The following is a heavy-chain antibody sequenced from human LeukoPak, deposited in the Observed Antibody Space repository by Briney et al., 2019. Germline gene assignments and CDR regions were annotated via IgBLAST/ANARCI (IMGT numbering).Heavy chain of an antibody. CDR1: GYTFTGYY. D-gene: IGHD4-17*01. V-gene: IGHV1-2*02. CDR2: INPNSGGT. Sequence: GASVKVSCKASGYTFTGYYMHWVRQAPGQGLEWMGWINPNSGGTNYAQKFQGRVTMTRDTSISTAYMELSRLRSDDTAVYYCAATVTTFLGYYYMDVWGKGTTVTVSS. J-gene: IGHJ6*03. CDR3: AATVTTFLGYYYMDV.